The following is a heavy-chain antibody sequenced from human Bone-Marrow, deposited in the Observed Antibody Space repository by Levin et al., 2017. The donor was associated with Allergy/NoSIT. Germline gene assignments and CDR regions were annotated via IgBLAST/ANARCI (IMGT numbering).Heavy chain of an antibody. V-gene: IGHV4-39*07. CDR1: GGSISSSSYY. CDR3: ASLTAYGSGSNAFDS. CDR2: IYYSGST. Sequence: PSETLSLTCTVSGGSISSSSYYWGWIRQPPGKGLEWIGSIYYSGSTYYNPSLKSRVTISVDTSKNQFSLKLSSVTAADTAVYYCASLTAYGSGSNAFDSWGQGTMVTVSS. D-gene: IGHD3-10*01. J-gene: IGHJ3*02.